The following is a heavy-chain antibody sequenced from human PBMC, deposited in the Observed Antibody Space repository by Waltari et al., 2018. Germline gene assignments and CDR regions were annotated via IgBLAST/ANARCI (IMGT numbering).Heavy chain of an antibody. J-gene: IGHJ4*02. CDR2: INEDESET. Sequence: EVQLVESGGGLVQPGGSLRRSCVASGFTFSRHWRSWLRQAPGKGLEWVANINEDESETFYADSVNGRFTISRDNAKNSLYLQMNSLRVEDTAYYYCARDMGIYTNYAAYWGQGTLVTVSS. CDR1: GFTFSRHW. CDR3: ARDMGIYTNYAAY. V-gene: IGHV3-7*01. D-gene: IGHD4-4*01.